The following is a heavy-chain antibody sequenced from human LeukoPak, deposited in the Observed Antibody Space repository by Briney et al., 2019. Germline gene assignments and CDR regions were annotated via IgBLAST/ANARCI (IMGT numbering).Heavy chain of an antibody. Sequence: PGGSLRLSCAVSGFIFRNYAMHWVRQAPGKGLEYVSVISSNGGSTYYANSVKGRFIISRDNSKNTLDLQMGSLRVEDMAVYYCARGRLVVTALDYRGQGTLVTVSS. J-gene: IGHJ4*02. CDR1: GFIFRNYA. CDR3: ARGRLVVTALDY. CDR2: ISSNGGST. D-gene: IGHD2-21*02. V-gene: IGHV3-64*01.